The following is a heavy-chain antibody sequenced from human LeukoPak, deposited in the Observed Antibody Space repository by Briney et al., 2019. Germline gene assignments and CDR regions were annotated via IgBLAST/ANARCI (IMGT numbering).Heavy chain of an antibody. Sequence: SETLSLTCTVSGGSISSSSYYWGWIRQPSGKGLEWIGSIYYSGSTYYNPSLKSRVTISVDTSKNQFSLKLSSVTAADTAVYYSARTSGSLVPFDYWGQGTLVTVSS. CDR3: ARTSGSLVPFDY. J-gene: IGHJ4*02. V-gene: IGHV4-39*01. CDR2: IYYSGST. CDR1: GGSISSSSYY. D-gene: IGHD1-26*01.